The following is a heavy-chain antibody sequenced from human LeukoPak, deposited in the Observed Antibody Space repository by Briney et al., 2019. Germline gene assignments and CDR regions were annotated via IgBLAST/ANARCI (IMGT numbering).Heavy chain of an antibody. V-gene: IGHV3-13*01. CDR1: GFTFSSYD. CDR2: IGTAGDT. CDR3: ARGGRMAELDY. J-gene: IGHJ4*02. Sequence: GGSLRLSCAASGFTFSSYDMHWVRQATGKGLEWVSAIGTAGDTYYPGSVKGRFTISRENAKNSLYLQMNSLRAEDTAVYYCARGGRMAELDYWSQGTLVTVSS. D-gene: IGHD3-16*01.